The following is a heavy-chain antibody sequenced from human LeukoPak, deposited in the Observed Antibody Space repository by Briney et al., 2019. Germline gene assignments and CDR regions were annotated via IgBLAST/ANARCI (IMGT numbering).Heavy chain of an antibody. J-gene: IGHJ4*02. CDR3: ARHGAAAKFDY. CDR1: GGSFSGYY. Sequence: SETLSLTCAVYGGSFSGYYWSWLRQPPGKGLEWIGYIYYSGSTNYNPSLKSRVTISVDTSKNQFSLKLTSVPAADTALYYCARHGAAAKFDYWGQGTLVTVSS. D-gene: IGHD6-25*01. V-gene: IGHV4-59*08. CDR2: IYYSGST.